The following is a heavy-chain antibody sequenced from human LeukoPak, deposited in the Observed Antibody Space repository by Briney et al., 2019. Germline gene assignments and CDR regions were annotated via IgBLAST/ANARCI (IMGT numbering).Heavy chain of an antibody. CDR2: MNPNSGNT. V-gene: IGHV1-8*01. D-gene: IGHD2-2*01. CDR3: ARGYCSSTTCYHYYYYMDV. CDR1: GYTFTSYD. Sequence: SVKVSCKASGYTFTSYDINWVRQATGQGPEWTGWMNPNSGNTGYAQKFQGRVTMTRNTSISTAYMELSSLRSEDTAVYYCARGYCSSTTCYHYYYYMDVWGKGTTVTVSS. J-gene: IGHJ6*03.